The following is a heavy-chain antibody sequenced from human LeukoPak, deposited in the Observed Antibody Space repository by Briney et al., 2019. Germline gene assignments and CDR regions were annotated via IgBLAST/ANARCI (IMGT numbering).Heavy chain of an antibody. CDR1: GGSISSSNW. V-gene: IGHV4-4*02. Sequence: SETLSLTCAVSGGSISSSNWWSWVRQPPGKGLEWIGEIYHSGSTNYNPSLESRVTISVDKSKNQFSLKLSSVTAADTAVYYCAREAVAGLNDYWGQGTLVTVSS. CDR3: AREAVAGLNDY. CDR2: IYHSGST. J-gene: IGHJ4*02. D-gene: IGHD6-19*01.